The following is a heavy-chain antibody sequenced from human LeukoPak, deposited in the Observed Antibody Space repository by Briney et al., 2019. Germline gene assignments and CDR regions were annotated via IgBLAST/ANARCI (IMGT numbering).Heavy chain of an antibody. J-gene: IGHJ4*02. V-gene: IGHV3-11*01. D-gene: IGHD5-12*01. CDR3: ASDIVATSDDF. CDR2: ITSSGDDI. Sequence: AGGSLRLSCAASGFTFSDYYMSWIRQAPGKGLEWVAYITSSGDDIYYADSVKGRFTISRDNAKNALFLRMSSLRVEDTATYYCASDIVATSDDFWGQGTLVSVSS. CDR1: GFTFSDYY.